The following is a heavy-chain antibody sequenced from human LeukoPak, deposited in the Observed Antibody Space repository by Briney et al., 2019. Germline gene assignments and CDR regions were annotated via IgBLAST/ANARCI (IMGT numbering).Heavy chain of an antibody. CDR2: IYYSGST. J-gene: IGHJ5*02. V-gene: IGHV4-59*08. D-gene: IGHD2-21*02. CDR1: GGSISSYY. CDR3: ARVRLYCGGDCIVSHFDP. Sequence: PSETLSLTCTVSGGSISSYYWSWIRQPPGKGLEWIGYIYYSGSTNYNPSLKSRVTISVDTSKNQFSLKLSSVTAADTAAYYCARVRLYCGGDCIVSHFDPWGQGTLVTVSS.